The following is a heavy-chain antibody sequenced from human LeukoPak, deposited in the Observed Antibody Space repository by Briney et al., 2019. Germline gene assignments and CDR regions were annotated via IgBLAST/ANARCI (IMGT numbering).Heavy chain of an antibody. CDR1: GYTFTSYA. CDR2: INTNTGNP. V-gene: IGHV7-4-1*02. Sequence: ASVKVSCKASGYTFTSYAMNWVRQAPGQGLEWMGWINTNTGNPTYAQGFTGRFVFSLDTSVSTAYLQISSLKAEDTAVYYCARTYYGSGSYTYYYYYMDVWGKGTTVTVSS. J-gene: IGHJ6*03. D-gene: IGHD3-10*01. CDR3: ARTYYGSGSYTYYYYYMDV.